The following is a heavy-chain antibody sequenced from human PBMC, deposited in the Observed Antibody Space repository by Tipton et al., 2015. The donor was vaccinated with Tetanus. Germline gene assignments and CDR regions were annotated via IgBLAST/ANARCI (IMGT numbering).Heavy chain of an antibody. CDR3: ARRLGPYTGDQIWHFDL. J-gene: IGHJ2*01. CDR2: IYPGDSDT. V-gene: IGHV5-51*01. D-gene: IGHD7-27*01. Sequence: QSGPEVKKPGESMKISCQGSGYNFNLYWIAWVRQMPGKGLEWMGIIYPGDSDTTYSPSFQGQVTISADRSISTAYLPWSSLTASDTAVFVCARRLGPYTGDQIWHFDLWCRGTLVTVSS. CDR1: GYNFNLYW.